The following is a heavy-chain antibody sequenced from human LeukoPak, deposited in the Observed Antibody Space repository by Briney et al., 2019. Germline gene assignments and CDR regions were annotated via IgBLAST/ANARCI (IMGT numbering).Heavy chain of an antibody. CDR3: ARVPSTTLFDY. Sequence: PGGSLRLSCAASGFTFSTYWMHWVRQAPGKGLVWVSRINSDGSSTNYADSVKGRFTISRDNAKNTLYLQMNSLRAEDTAVYYCARVPSTTLFDYWGQETLVTVSS. CDR2: INSDGSST. D-gene: IGHD1-14*01. J-gene: IGHJ4*02. V-gene: IGHV3-74*01. CDR1: GFTFSTYW.